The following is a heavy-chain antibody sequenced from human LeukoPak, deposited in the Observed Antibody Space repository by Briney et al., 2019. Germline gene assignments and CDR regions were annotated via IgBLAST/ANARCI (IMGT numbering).Heavy chain of an antibody. D-gene: IGHD5-18*01. CDR3: ARVDQSGYSYRYYYDYMDV. CDR2: ISSSSTI. J-gene: IGHJ6*03. V-gene: IGHV3-48*01. CDR1: GFTFSSYS. Sequence: PGGSLRLSCAASGFTFSSYSMNWVRQAPGKGLEWVSYISSSSTIYYADSVKSRFTISRDNAKNSLYLQMNSLRAEDTAVYYCARVDQSGYSYRYYYDYMDVWGKGTTVTVSS.